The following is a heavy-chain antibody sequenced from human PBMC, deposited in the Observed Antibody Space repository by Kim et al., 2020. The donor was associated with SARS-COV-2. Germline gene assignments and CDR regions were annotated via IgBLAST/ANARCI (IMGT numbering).Heavy chain of an antibody. D-gene: IGHD3-9*01. CDR2: ISYDGSNK. CDR3: ARERAGRYFDWLFPRGHYYYGMDV. CDR1: GFTFSSYA. V-gene: IGHV3-30*04. J-gene: IGHJ6*02. Sequence: GGSLRLSCAASGFTFSSYAMHWVRQAPGKGLEWVAVISYDGSNKYYADSVKGRFTISRDNSKNTLYLQMNSLRAEDTAVYYCARERAGRYFDWLFPRGHYYYGMDVWGQGTTVTVSS.